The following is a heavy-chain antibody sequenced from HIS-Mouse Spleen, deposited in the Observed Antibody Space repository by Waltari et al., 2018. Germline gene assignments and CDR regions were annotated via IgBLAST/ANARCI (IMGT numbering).Heavy chain of an antibody. CDR1: GCTLCSYG. V-gene: IGHV3-30*03. Sequence: QVQLVESVGGVVQPGRSLRLSCAASGCTLCSYGMHWVREAPGKGLEWVAVISYDGSNKYYADSVKGRFTISRDNSKNTLYLQMNSLRAEDTAVYYCATLSWGYEYNSFDYWGQGTLVTVSS. CDR3: ATLSWGYEYNSFDY. D-gene: IGHD6-13*01. CDR2: ISYDGSNK. J-gene: IGHJ4*02.